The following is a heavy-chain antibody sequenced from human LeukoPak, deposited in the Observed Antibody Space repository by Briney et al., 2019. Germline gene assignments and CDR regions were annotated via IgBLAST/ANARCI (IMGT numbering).Heavy chain of an antibody. J-gene: IGHJ4*02. Sequence: PSETLSLTCSVSGGSLSSSSYYWGWIRQPPGKGLEWIGNIYYSGSTNYNPSLKSRVTISVDTSKNQFSLKLSSVTAADTAVYYCARDLSYCYNSGSYLVGYYFDYWGQGTLVTVSS. CDR3: ARDLSYCYNSGSYLVGYYFDY. D-gene: IGHD3-10*01. CDR1: GGSLSSSSYY. V-gene: IGHV4-39*02. CDR2: IYYSGST.